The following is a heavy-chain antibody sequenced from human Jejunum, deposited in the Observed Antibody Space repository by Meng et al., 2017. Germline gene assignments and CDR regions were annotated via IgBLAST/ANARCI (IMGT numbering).Heavy chain of an antibody. CDR3: ARDMPYSSGSFDF. CDR2: ITAGNGNT. Sequence: QVQLVQFGAEVKKPGASVKVSFRASGFSFISYAIYWVRQAPGQSLEWMGWITAGNGNTKYSQKFQGRVTITRDTSASTAYMELSSLRFEDTAVYYCARDMPYSSGSFDFWGQGTLVTVSS. CDR1: GFSFISYA. D-gene: IGHD3-10*01. V-gene: IGHV1-3*01. J-gene: IGHJ4*02.